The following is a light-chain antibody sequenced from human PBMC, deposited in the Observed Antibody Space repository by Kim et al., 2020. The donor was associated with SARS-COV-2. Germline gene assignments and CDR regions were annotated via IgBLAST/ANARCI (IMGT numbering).Light chain of an antibody. J-gene: IGKJ1*01. CDR1: QGISNY. Sequence: ASVGNRVTITCRASQGISNYLAWYQQKPGKVPKLLIYAASTLQSGVPSRFSGSGSGTDFTLTISSLQPEDVATYYCQKYNSAPPTFGQGTKVDIK. CDR3: QKYNSAPPT. CDR2: AAS. V-gene: IGKV1-27*01.